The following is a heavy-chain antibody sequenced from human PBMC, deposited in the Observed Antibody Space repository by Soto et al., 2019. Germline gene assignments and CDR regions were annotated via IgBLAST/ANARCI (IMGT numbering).Heavy chain of an antibody. CDR1: GGTFSTSA. Sequence: QVQLVQSGAEVKKPGSSVKVSCKASGGTFSTSAISWVRQAPGQGLEWVGGIMPVFPTPDYAQNFQDRVTITADESTSTAYLELTSLRADDTAVYYCARYKDRLQLGVNYYYILDVWGQGTAIAVSS. V-gene: IGHV1-69*12. CDR3: ARYKDRLQLGVNYYYILDV. J-gene: IGHJ6*02. D-gene: IGHD1-1*01. CDR2: IMPVFPTP.